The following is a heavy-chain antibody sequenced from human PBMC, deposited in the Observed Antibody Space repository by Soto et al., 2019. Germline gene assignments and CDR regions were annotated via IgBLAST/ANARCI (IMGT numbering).Heavy chain of an antibody. Sequence: QVQLQESGPGLVKPSETLSLTCTVSGGSISGYYWSWIRQPPGKGLEWIGYMYNNGGTAYNPAFKSRVTISVDTSKNQFSLKLNSVTAADTAVYYCARDLWGYCGTDCYPLDVWGQGTTVTVSS. CDR2: MYNNGGT. J-gene: IGHJ6*02. CDR3: ARDLWGYCGTDCYPLDV. V-gene: IGHV4-59*01. D-gene: IGHD2-21*02. CDR1: GGSISGYY.